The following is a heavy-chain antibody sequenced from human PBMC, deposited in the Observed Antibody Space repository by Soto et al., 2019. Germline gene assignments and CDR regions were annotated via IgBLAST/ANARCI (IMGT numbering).Heavy chain of an antibody. CDR2: ISYDGSNK. CDR1: GFTFSSYA. Sequence: QVQLVETGGGVVQPGRCLRLSCAASGFTFSSYAMHWVRQAPGKGLEWVAVISYDGSNKYYADSVKGRFTISRDNSKNTLYLQMNSLRAEDTAVYYCARARGPFDFWGQGTLVTVSS. D-gene: IGHD3-10*01. V-gene: IGHV3-30-3*01. J-gene: IGHJ4*02. CDR3: ARARGPFDF.